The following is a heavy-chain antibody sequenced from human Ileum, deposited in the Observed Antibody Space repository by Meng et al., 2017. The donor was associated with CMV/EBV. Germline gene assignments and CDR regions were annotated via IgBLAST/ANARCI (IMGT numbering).Heavy chain of an antibody. J-gene: IGHJ4*02. Sequence: CSGSGFIFTDYYLDWVRQAPGKVLEWVGRAKPKSYTTQFAASVEGRFTISRDDSKNSLFLQMNNLKTEDTALYYCVRDNWGLDYWGQGTLVTVSS. CDR3: VRDNWGLDY. D-gene: IGHD7-27*01. V-gene: IGHV3-72*01. CDR2: AKPKSYTT. CDR1: GFIFTDYY.